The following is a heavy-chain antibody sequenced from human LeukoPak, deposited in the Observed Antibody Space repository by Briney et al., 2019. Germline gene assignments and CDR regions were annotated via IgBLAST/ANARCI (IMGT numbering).Heavy chain of an antibody. D-gene: IGHD1-26*01. V-gene: IGHV4-38-2*02. CDR3: ARGLVGATSAGSFDY. J-gene: IGHJ4*02. CDR1: GYSISSGYY. CDR2: IYHSGST. Sequence: PSETLSLTCTVSGYSISSGYYWGWIRQPPGKGLEWIGSIYHSGSTYYNPSLKSRVTISVDTSKNQFSLKLSSVTAADTAVYYCARGLVGATSAGSFDYWSQGTLVTVSS.